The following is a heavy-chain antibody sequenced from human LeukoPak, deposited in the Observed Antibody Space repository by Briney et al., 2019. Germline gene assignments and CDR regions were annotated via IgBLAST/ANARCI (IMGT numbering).Heavy chain of an antibody. CDR1: GFTFSSYA. CDR2: ISYDGSNK. Sequence: HPGGSLRLSCAASGFTFSSYAMHWVRQAPGKGLEWVAVISYDGSNKYYADSVKGRFTISRDNSKNTLYLQMNSLRAEDTAVYYCARYLDCWGQGTLVTVSS. V-gene: IGHV3-30-3*01. CDR3: ARYLDC. J-gene: IGHJ4*02.